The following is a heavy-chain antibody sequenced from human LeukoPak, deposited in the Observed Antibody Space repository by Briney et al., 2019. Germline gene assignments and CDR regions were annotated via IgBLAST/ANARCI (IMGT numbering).Heavy chain of an antibody. CDR3: ARSQSGVFDV. J-gene: IGHJ3*01. Sequence: GGSLRLSCVVSGFTFTNYWMQWVRQVPGKGLVWVARMNSDGTSIIHADSAKGRFTISRDNAENTLYLQMNSLRPEDTALYYCARSQSGVFDVWGQGTMVIVSS. CDR1: GFTFTNYW. D-gene: IGHD2-15*01. CDR2: MNSDGTSI. V-gene: IGHV3-74*01.